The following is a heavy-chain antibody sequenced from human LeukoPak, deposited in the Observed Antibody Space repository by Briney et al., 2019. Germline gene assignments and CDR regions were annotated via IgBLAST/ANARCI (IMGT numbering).Heavy chain of an antibody. Sequence: SGTLSLTCTVHGDSISSSYCGSIRQPAGKGLGWIGRIHTSGSTYYSPSLKSRVTMSVDTPTNQLSLNLSSVTAADTAMYYCARVRLGRGLDYWGQGTLVTVSS. CDR3: ARVRLGRGLDY. V-gene: IGHV4-4*07. D-gene: IGHD6-19*01. CDR2: IHTSGST. CDR1: GDSISSSY. J-gene: IGHJ4*02.